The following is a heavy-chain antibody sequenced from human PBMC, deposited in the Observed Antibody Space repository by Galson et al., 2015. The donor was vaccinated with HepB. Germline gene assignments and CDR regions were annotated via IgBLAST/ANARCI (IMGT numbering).Heavy chain of an antibody. J-gene: IGHJ4*02. D-gene: IGHD3-3*01. CDR2: ISGNSGGT. Sequence: SLRLSCAGPRFIISSSAMAWARQDPGKGLAWVSAISGNSGGTYYADSVKGRFTTSRDNSKNTLYRQMNNLKAEDTAVYYCAKDGRFLEWLGYFDFWGQGTLVTVSS. CDR1: RFIISSSA. CDR3: AKDGRFLEWLGYFDF. V-gene: IGHV3-23*01.